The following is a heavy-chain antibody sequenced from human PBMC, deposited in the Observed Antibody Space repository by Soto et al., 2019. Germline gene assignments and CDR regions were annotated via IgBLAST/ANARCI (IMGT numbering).Heavy chain of an antibody. V-gene: IGHV4-34*01. J-gene: IGHJ6*02. CDR2: INHSGST. CDR1: GGSFSGDY. CDR3: ARVSLPYYYYGMDV. Sequence: SETLSLTCAVYGGSFSGDYWSWIRQPPGKGLEWIGEINHSGSTNYNPSLKSRVTISVDTSKNQFSLKLSSVTAADTAVYYCARVSLPYYYYGMDVWSQGTTVTVSS.